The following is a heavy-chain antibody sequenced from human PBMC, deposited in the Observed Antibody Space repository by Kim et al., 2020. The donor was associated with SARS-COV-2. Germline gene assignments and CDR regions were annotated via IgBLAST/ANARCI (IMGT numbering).Heavy chain of an antibody. CDR2: IKQDGSHE. CDR1: GFTFSSYW. Sequence: GGSLRLSCVASGFTFSSYWMTWVRQAPGKGLEWVANIKQDGSHEYYVDSLKGRFTISRDNAKNSLYLQMNSLRAEDTAVYYCARDHDFTFAYWGQGTLVT. CDR3: ARDHDFTFAY. V-gene: IGHV3-7*01. J-gene: IGHJ4*02. D-gene: IGHD1-1*01.